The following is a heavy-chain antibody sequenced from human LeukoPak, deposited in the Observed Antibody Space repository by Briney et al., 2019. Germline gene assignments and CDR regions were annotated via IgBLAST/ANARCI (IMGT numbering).Heavy chain of an antibody. CDR1: GFTFSSYW. Sequence: QPGGSLRLSCAASGFTFSSYWMHWVRQVPGKGLVWVSRINSDGSSTSYADSVKGRFTISRDNAKNTLYLQMNSLRAEDTAVYYCARVRADYSVLSSGEDVWGKGTTVTVSS. V-gene: IGHV3-74*01. CDR2: INSDGSST. J-gene: IGHJ6*04. CDR3: ARVRADYSVLSSGEDV. D-gene: IGHD4/OR15-4a*01.